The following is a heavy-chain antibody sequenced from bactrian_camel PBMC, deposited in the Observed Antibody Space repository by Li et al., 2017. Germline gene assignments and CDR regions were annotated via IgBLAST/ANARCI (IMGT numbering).Heavy chain of an antibody. V-gene: IGHV3S45*01. CDR3: AADVNGYWRGQTDGRSLLQEEMYEY. Sequence: HVQLVESGGGSVQAGGSLTLSCAASGLTSTNYCMGWFRQNSGQAREAVAALYSGGGGTYYGDSVKGRFTISRDNAVNTVYLTMNNLKPDDTAVYYCAADVNGYWRGQTDGRSLLQEEMYEYWGQGTQVTVS. D-gene: IGHD2*01. J-gene: IGHJ4*01. CDR1: GLTSTNYC. CDR2: LYSGGGGT.